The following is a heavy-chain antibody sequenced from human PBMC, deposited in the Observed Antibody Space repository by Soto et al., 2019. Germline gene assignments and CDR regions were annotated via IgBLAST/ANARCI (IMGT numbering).Heavy chain of an antibody. V-gene: IGHV4-30-4*01. Sequence: SETLSLTCTVSGGSISSGDYYWSWIRQPPGKGLGWIGYIYYSGSTYYNPSLKSRVTISVDTSKNQFSLKLSSVTAADTAVYYCARTLTAAGSWFDPWGQGTLVTVSS. J-gene: IGHJ5*02. CDR2: IYYSGST. CDR3: ARTLTAAGSWFDP. CDR1: GGSISSGDYY. D-gene: IGHD6-13*01.